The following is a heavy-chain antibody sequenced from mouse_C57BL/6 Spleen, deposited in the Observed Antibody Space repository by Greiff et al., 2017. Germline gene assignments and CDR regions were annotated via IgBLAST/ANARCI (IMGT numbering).Heavy chain of an antibody. CDR2: INPYNGDT. V-gene: IGHV1-20*01. CDR3: AREDYCSRYVVCFDY. Sequence: SGPELVKPGASVKISCKASGYSFTGYFMNWVMQSHGKSLEWIGRINPYNGDTYYNQKFKCKATMTVDKSSSTAHMELRSLTSEDSAVYYGAREDYCSRYVVCFDYWGQGTTLTVSS. D-gene: IGHD1-1*01. CDR1: GYSFTGYF. J-gene: IGHJ2*01.